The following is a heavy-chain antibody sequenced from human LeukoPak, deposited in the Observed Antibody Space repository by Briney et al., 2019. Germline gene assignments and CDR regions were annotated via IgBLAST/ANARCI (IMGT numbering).Heavy chain of an antibody. V-gene: IGHV3-53*01. CDR3: AKVGDYYYYYMDV. Sequence: GGSLRLSCAASGFTVSSNYMSWVRQAPGKGLEWVSVIYSGGSTYYADSVKGRFTISRDNSKSTLYLQMNSLRAEDTAVYYCAKVGDYYYYYMDVWGKGTTVTISS. J-gene: IGHJ6*03. D-gene: IGHD3-10*01. CDR2: IYSGGST. CDR1: GFTVSSNY.